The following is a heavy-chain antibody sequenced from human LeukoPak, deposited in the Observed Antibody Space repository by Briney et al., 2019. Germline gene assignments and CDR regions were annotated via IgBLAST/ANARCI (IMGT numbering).Heavy chain of an antibody. V-gene: IGHV3-23*01. J-gene: IGHJ6*03. CDR2: IGGGGSST. Sequence: GGSLRLSCAASGFTFSTYAMSWVRQAPGQGLEWVSTIGGGGSSTYYADSLKGRFTISRDNSKNTLYLQMNSLRAEDTAIYYCAKDPSSERPCYMDVWGKGTTVTVSS. D-gene: IGHD1-1*01. CDR1: GFTFSTYA. CDR3: AKDPSSERPCYMDV.